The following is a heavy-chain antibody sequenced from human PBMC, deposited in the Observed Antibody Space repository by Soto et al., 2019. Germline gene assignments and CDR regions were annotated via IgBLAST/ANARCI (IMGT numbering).Heavy chain of an antibody. CDR3: ARERSAAGTGWFDP. J-gene: IGHJ5*02. Sequence: QVQLVQSGAEVKKPGASVRVSCKASGYTFTSYDINWVRQATGQGLEWMGWMNPNSGNTGYAQKFQGRVTXTRNTSISTAYMELSSLRSEDTAVYYCARERSAAGTGWFDPWGQGTLVTVSS. D-gene: IGHD6-13*01. CDR2: MNPNSGNT. CDR1: GYTFTSYD. V-gene: IGHV1-8*01.